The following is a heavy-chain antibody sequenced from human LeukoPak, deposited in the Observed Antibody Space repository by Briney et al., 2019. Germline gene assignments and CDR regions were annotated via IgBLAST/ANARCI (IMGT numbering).Heavy chain of an antibody. Sequence: PGGSLRLSCAASGFTFSSYAMHWVRQAPGKGLEWVAVISYDGSNKYYADSVKGRFTISRDNSKNTLYLQMNGLRAEDTAVYYCARHRSTPYSSQEGSYYFDYWGQGTLVTVSS. D-gene: IGHD6-19*01. CDR2: ISYDGSNK. CDR3: ARHRSTPYSSQEGSYYFDY. CDR1: GFTFSSYA. J-gene: IGHJ4*02. V-gene: IGHV3-30-3*01.